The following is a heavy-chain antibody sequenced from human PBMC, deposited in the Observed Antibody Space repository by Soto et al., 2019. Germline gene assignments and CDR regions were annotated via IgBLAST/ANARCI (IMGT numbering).Heavy chain of an antibody. D-gene: IGHD5-12*01. Sequence: QVQLVESGGGVVQPGRSLRLSCAASGFTFSSYGMHWVRQAPGKGLEWVAVIWYDGSNKYYADSVKGRFTISRDNSKHTLYLQMNSLSAEDTAVYYCARGLLAPVGYGMDVWGQGTTVAVSS. CDR1: GFTFSSYG. CDR2: IWYDGSNK. V-gene: IGHV3-33*01. CDR3: ARGLLAPVGYGMDV. J-gene: IGHJ6*02.